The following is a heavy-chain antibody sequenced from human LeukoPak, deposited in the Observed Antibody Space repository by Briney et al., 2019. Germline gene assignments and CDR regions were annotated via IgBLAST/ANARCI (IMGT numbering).Heavy chain of an antibody. J-gene: IGHJ5*02. V-gene: IGHV3-66*01. D-gene: IGHD1-26*01. CDR2: IYSGGGT. CDR1: GYTLTQLV. CDR3: ASTRSWSFVH. Sequence: ASVKVSCKVSGYTLTQLVIHWVRQAPGKGLEWVSVIYSGGGTYNADSVKGRFIISRDNSKNTLYLQMNSLRAEDTAVYYCASTRSWSFVHWGQGTLVTVSS.